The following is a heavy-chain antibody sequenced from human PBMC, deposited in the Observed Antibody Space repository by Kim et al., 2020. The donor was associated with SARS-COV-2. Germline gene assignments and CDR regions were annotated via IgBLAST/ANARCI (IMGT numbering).Heavy chain of an antibody. D-gene: IGHD3-22*01. CDR1: GGSISSSSYY. CDR2: IYYSGST. J-gene: IGHJ5*02. V-gene: IGHV4-39*01. Sequence: SETLSLTCTVSGGSISSSSYYWGWIRQPPGKGLEWIGSIYYSGSTYYNPSLKSRVTISVDTSKNQFSLKLSSVTAADTAVYYCAFDSSGYYRTKNWFDPWGQGTLVTVSS. CDR3: AFDSSGYYRTKNWFDP.